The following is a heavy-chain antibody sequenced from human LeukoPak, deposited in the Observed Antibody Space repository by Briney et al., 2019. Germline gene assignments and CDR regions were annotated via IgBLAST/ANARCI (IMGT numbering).Heavy chain of an antibody. J-gene: IGHJ4*02. CDR2: IWYDGSQE. CDR3: AKAVAGTRDY. V-gene: IGHV3-33*06. Sequence: GGSLRLSCAASGFTFSNHGMHWVRQAPGKGLEWVANIWYDGSQEYYADTVKGRFTISRDISKNTLYLQMNSLRAEDTAVYYCAKAVAGTRDYWGQGTLVTVSS. CDR1: GFTFSNHG. D-gene: IGHD6-19*01.